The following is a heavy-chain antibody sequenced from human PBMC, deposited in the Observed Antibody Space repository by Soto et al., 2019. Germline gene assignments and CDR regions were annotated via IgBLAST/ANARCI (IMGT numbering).Heavy chain of an antibody. CDR2: IYYSGNT. Sequence: TLSLTCAVYGGSFSGYDWTWIRQPPGTGLEWIGYIYYSGNTYYNPSLKSRVTISVDTSKNQFSLKLSSVTAADTAVYYCARTPPPGYFDYWGQGTLVTVS. J-gene: IGHJ4*02. V-gene: IGHV4-30-4*08. CDR1: GGSFSGYD. CDR3: ARTPPPGYFDY.